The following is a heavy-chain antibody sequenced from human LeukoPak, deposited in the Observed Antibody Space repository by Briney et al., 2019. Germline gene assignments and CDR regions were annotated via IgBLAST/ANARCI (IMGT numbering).Heavy chain of an antibody. CDR3: ARAPFSAGPSYYQYYYMDV. CDR1: GGSFSGYY. V-gene: IGHV4-34*01. J-gene: IGHJ6*03. D-gene: IGHD2/OR15-2a*01. CDR2: INHSGST. Sequence: SETLSLTCAVYGGSFSGYYWSWIRQPPGKGLEWIGEINHSGSTNYNPSLKSRVTISVDTSKNQFSLKLSSVTAADTSVYYCARAPFSAGPSYYQYYYMDVWGKGTTVTVSS.